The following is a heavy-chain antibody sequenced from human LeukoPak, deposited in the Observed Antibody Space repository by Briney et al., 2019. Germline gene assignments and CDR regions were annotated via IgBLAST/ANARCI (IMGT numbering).Heavy chain of an antibody. V-gene: IGHV3-20*01. CDR1: GFSFDDYG. CDR3: ARGLAGRYSSGYGWFDP. J-gene: IGHJ5*02. Sequence: PGGSLRLSCAASGFSFDDYGMSWVRQAPGKGLEWVSGMSWNGGSTGYADSVKGRFTISRDNAKNSLYLQMNSLRVEDTALYHCARGLAGRYSSGYGWFDPWGQGTLVTVSS. CDR2: MSWNGGST. D-gene: IGHD6-25*01.